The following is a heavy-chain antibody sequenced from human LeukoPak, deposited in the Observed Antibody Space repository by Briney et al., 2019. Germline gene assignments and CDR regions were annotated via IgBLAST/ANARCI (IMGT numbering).Heavy chain of an antibody. CDR1: GFTFSTYW. J-gene: IGHJ4*02. CDR2: ISSDGSST. V-gene: IGHV3-74*01. Sequence: QPGGPLRLSCAASGFTFSTYWMHWVRQAPGKGLVWVSHISSDGSSTNYADSVKGRFTVSRDIAKNTVYLQMRSLRAEDTAVYYCARDRARGFDYWGQGTLVTVSS. CDR3: ARDRARGFDY.